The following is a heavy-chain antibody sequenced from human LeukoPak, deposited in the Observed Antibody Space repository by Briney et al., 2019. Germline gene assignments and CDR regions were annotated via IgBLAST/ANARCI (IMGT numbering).Heavy chain of an antibody. D-gene: IGHD7-27*01. Sequence: GESLRLSCAASGFTFSGHWMYWLRQAPGKGLAWVSRINGDGSATNYAGSMKGRFTISRDNARNIVYLQMNSLREDDTAVYYCARDLNWEQVDYWGQGTLVTVSS. CDR3: ARDLNWEQVDY. V-gene: IGHV3-74*01. CDR2: INGDGSAT. J-gene: IGHJ4*02. CDR1: GFTFSGHW.